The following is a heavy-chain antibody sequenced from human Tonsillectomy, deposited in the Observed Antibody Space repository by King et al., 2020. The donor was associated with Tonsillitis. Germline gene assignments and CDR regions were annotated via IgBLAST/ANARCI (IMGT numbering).Heavy chain of an antibody. D-gene: IGHD6-19*01. Sequence: VQLVESGGGVVQPGRSLRLSCTASGFDFRSYGMHWVRQAPGKGLEWVAVLSFDGGSKYADSVRGRFTISRDNSKNTLYLQMDSLSDEETAVFYCARERLYSSGWGIDNWGQGTLVTVSS. J-gene: IGHJ4*02. V-gene: IGHV3-33*05. CDR3: ARERLYSSGWGIDN. CDR2: LSFDGGSK. CDR1: GFDFRSYG.